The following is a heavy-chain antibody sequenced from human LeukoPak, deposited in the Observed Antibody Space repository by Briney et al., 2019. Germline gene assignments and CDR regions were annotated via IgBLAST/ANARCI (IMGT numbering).Heavy chain of an antibody. J-gene: IGHJ4*02. V-gene: IGHV3-33*01. Sequence: GGSLRLSCAASGFTFSHYGMHWVRQAPGKGLEWVAIIWYDGSKEYYEDSVKGRFTISRDNSKNTLYLQMNSLRAEDTAVYYCARDRGYFDNWGQGTLVTVSS. CDR1: GFTFSHYG. CDR2: IWYDGSKE. CDR3: ARDRGYFDN.